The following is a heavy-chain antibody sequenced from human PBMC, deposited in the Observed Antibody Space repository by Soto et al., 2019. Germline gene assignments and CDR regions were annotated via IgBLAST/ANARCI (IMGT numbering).Heavy chain of an antibody. V-gene: IGHV3-23*01. J-gene: IGHJ4*02. Sequence: EVQLLESGGGLVQPGWSLRLSCAASGFTFSSYAMSWVRQAPGKGLEWVSAISGSGGSTYYADSVKGRFTISRDNSKTTLYLQMNSLRSEDTAVYYCAKEKDFWSGYFVYWGQGTLVTVSS. CDR1: GFTFSSYA. CDR3: AKEKDFWSGYFVY. D-gene: IGHD3-3*01. CDR2: ISGSGGST.